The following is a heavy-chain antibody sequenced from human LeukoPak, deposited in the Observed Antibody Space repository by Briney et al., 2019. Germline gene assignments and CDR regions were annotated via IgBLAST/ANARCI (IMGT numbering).Heavy chain of an antibody. CDR2: ISYDGSNK. J-gene: IGHJ4*02. CDR1: GFTFSSYW. Sequence: GGSLRLSCAASGFTFSSYWMDWVRQAPGKGLEWVAVISYDGSNKYYADSVKGRFTISRDNSKNTLYLQMNSLRAEDTAVYYCARGGSGSLSYFDYWGQGTLVTVSS. CDR3: ARGGSGSLSYFDY. D-gene: IGHD3-10*01. V-gene: IGHV3-30-3*01.